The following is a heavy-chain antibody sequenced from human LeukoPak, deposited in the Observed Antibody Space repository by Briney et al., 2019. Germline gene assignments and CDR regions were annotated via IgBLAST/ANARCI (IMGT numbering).Heavy chain of an antibody. J-gene: IGHJ5*02. V-gene: IGHV3-30*02. Sequence: AGGSLRLSCAASGFTFSSYGMHWVRQAPGKGLEWVAFIRYDGSNKYYADSVKGRFTISRDNSKNTLYLQMNSLRAEDTAVYYCAKDRYSGSPNWFDPWGQGTLVTVSS. CDR2: IRYDGSNK. CDR1: GFTFSSYG. D-gene: IGHD6-13*01. CDR3: AKDRYSGSPNWFDP.